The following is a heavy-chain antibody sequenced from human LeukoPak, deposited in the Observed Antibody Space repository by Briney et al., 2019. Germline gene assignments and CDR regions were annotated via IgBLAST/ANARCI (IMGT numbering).Heavy chain of an antibody. CDR1: GFTFSSYA. CDR2: ISGSGGST. J-gene: IGHJ5*02. Sequence: GGSLRLSCAASGFTFSSYAMSWVRQAPGKGLEWVSAISGSGGSTYYADSVKGRFTISRDNSKNTLYLQMNSLRAEDTAVYYCARDQAVTTVNWFDPWGQGTLVTVSS. D-gene: IGHD4-17*01. CDR3: ARDQAVTTVNWFDP. V-gene: IGHV3-23*01.